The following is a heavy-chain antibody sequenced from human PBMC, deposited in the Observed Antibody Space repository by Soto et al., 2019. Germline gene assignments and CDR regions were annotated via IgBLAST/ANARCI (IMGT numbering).Heavy chain of an antibody. Sequence: SETLSLTYTVSGVSISSGGYYWSWIRQHPAKVLEWIGNTDHRGRTYYTPSLKSRVILSVDTSQTYFSLTLRSVTAADSAMYYCASVIGGDSEYSFDFWGQGALVTVSS. D-gene: IGHD2-21*02. CDR1: GVSISSGGYY. CDR3: ASVIGGDSEYSFDF. V-gene: IGHV4-31*03. J-gene: IGHJ4*02. CDR2: TDHRGRT.